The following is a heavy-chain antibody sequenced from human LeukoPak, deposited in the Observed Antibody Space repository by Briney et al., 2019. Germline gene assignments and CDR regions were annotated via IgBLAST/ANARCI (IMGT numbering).Heavy chain of an antibody. V-gene: IGHV4-59*08. J-gene: IGHJ4*02. Sequence: PSETLSLTCTVSGGSVSSYYLSWIRPPPGKGLEWIGYIYYSGSTNYSPSLKSRVTISVDTSKNQFSLKPSSVTAADTAVYYCARGWGYFDSWGQGTLVTVSS. CDR1: GGSVSSYY. CDR3: ARGWGYFDS. CDR2: IYYSGST. D-gene: IGHD7-27*01.